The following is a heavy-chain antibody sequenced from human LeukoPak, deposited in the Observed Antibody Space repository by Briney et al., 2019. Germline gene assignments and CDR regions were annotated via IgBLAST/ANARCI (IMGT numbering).Heavy chain of an antibody. D-gene: IGHD1-14*01. Sequence: AGGSLRLSCAASGFTFSKAWVSWVRQAPGKGLEWVAILYSGGSTYSADSVKGRFTISRDNSKNTVYLQMNSLRAEDTAVYYCARGPRSLRYFDCWGQGTLVTVSS. J-gene: IGHJ4*02. CDR1: GFTFSKAW. CDR2: LYSGGST. V-gene: IGHV3-66*01. CDR3: ARGPRSLRYFDC.